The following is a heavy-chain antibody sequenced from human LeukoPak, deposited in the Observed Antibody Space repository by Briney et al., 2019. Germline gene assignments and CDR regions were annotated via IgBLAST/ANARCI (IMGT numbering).Heavy chain of an antibody. CDR3: ARDYDYIWGTSRDDAFDI. CDR1: GFTFSNYE. Sequence: GXSLRLSCAASGFTFSNYEMNWVRQAPGKGLEWLSYISGSGNTIYYADSVKGRFAISRDNAKNSLYLQMSSLKPEDTAIYYCARDYDYIWGTSRDDAFDIWGQGTMVTISS. D-gene: IGHD3-16*02. J-gene: IGHJ3*02. V-gene: IGHV3-48*03. CDR2: ISGSGNTI.